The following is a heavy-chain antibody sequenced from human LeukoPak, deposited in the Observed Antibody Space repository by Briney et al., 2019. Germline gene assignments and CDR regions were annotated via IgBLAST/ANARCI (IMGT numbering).Heavy chain of an antibody. CDR2: IYHSGTP. V-gene: IGHV4-38-2*02. CDR3: ARDFEIGPDYSDTSGFDY. CDR1: RYSISSGYF. Sequence: SQTLSLTCNVSRYSISSGYFWAWIRQSPGKGLESIGSIYHSGTPYFNPSLRSRVTILVDTSKNQFSLNLRSVTAADTAVYYCARDFEIGPDYSDTSGFDYWGQGTLVTVSS. J-gene: IGHJ4*02. D-gene: IGHD3-22*01.